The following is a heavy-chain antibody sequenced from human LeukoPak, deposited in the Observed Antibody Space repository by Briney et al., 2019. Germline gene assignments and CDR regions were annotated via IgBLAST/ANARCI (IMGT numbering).Heavy chain of an antibody. D-gene: IGHD3-10*02. V-gene: IGHV3-48*04. CDR1: GITFSSYG. Sequence: GGSLRLSCAAPGITFSSYGMNWVRQAPGKGLEWVSYISSSGSTIYYADSVKGRFTISRDNAKNSLYLQMNSLRAEDTAVYYCAELGITMIGGVWGKGTTVTISS. J-gene: IGHJ6*04. CDR3: AELGITMIGGV. CDR2: ISSSGSTI.